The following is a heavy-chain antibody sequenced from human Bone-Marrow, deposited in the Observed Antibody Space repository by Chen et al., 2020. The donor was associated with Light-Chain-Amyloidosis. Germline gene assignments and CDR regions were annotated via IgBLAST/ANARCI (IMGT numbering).Heavy chain of an antibody. D-gene: IGHD5-12*01. V-gene: IGHV5-51*01. CDR3: ASRRDGYNFDY. CDR1: GYTFPNYW. J-gene: IGHJ4*02. Sequence: EVQLEQSVPEVNKPGEPLKISCKGSGYTFPNYWIGWVRQMPGKGLEWMGVIYPDDSDARYSPSVGGQGTISADKSSTTADLQCRGLKASDTAMYYCASRRDGYNFDYWGQGTLVTVSS. CDR2: IYPDDSDA.